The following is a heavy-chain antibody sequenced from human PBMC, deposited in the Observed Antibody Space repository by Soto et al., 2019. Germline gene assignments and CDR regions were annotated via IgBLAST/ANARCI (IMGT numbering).Heavy chain of an antibody. V-gene: IGHV3-73*01. CDR3: TSALVEMATNY. J-gene: IGHJ4*02. D-gene: IGHD5-12*01. CDR1: GFTFIGSA. Sequence: GGSLRLSCAASGFTFIGSAMHWVRQASGKGLEWVGRIRSKANSYATAYAASVKGRFTISRDDSKNTAYLQMNSLKTEDTAVYYCTSALVEMATNYWGQGTLVTVSS. CDR2: IRSKANSYAT.